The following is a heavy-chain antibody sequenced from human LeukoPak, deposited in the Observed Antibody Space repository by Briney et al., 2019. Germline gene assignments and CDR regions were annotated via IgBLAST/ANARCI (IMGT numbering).Heavy chain of an antibody. CDR1: GFTFSSYW. CDR2: IDQDGSQK. V-gene: IGHV3-7*01. Sequence: QPGGSLRLSCATSGFTFSSYWMSWVRQAPGKGLGWVANIDQDGSQKYYLDSVKGRFTISRDNTKSSLYLQMNSLRAEDTAVYYCARNAFDIWGQGTVLTVSS. CDR3: ARNAFDI. J-gene: IGHJ3*02.